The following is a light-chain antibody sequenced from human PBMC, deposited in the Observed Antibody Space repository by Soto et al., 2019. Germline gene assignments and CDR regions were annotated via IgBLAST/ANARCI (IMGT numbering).Light chain of an antibody. CDR2: GNS. CDR3: QSYDSSLSGSGV. Sequence: QSLLTHPPSVSGAPGQRVTISCTGSSSKIGAGYDVHWYQQLPGTAPKLLIYGNSNRPSGVPDRFSGSKSGTSASLAITGLQAEDEADYYCQSYDSSLSGSGVFGTGTKVTVL. J-gene: IGLJ1*01. CDR1: SSKIGAGYD. V-gene: IGLV1-40*01.